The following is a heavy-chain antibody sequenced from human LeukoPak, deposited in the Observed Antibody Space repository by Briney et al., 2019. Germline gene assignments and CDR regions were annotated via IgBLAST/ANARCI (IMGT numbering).Heavy chain of an antibody. J-gene: IGHJ4*02. CDR3: ARGGRGDYDSLKGAFDY. CDR2: IYTSGST. D-gene: IGHD3-9*01. V-gene: IGHV4-61*02. CDR1: GGSISSGSYY. Sequence: PSETLSLTCTVSGGSISSGSYYWRWIRQPAGKGLEWLGGIYTSGSTYYNPSLKSRVTISVDTSKNQFSLKLSSVTAADTAVYYCARGGRGDYDSLKGAFDYWGQGTLVTVSS.